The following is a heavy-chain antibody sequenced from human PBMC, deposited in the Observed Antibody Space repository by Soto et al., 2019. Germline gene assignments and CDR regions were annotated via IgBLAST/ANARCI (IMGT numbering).Heavy chain of an antibody. CDR1: GYTFTSYG. D-gene: IGHD3-22*01. V-gene: IGHV1-18*01. CDR3: ARDGYDSSGYYYRFDP. Sequence: ASVKVSCKASGYTFTSYGISWVRQAPGQGLEWMGWISAYNGNTNYAQKLQGRVTMTTDTSTSTAYMELRSLRSDGTAVYYCARDGYDSSGYYYRFDPWGQGSLVTVSS. J-gene: IGHJ5*02. CDR2: ISAYNGNT.